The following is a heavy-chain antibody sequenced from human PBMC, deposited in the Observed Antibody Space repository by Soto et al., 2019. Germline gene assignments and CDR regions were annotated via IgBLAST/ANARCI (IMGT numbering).Heavy chain of an antibody. CDR1: GGSVSSGSYY. D-gene: IGHD2-2*01. J-gene: IGHJ4*02. CDR2: IYYSGST. V-gene: IGHV4-61*01. CDR3: ARGSKEKPVVPDNSDY. Sequence: SETLSLTCTVSGGSVSSGSYYRSWIRQPPGKGLEWIGYIYYSGSTNYNPSLKSRVTISVDTSKNQLSLKLSSVTAADTAVYYCARGSKEKPVVPDNSDYWGQGTLVTVSS.